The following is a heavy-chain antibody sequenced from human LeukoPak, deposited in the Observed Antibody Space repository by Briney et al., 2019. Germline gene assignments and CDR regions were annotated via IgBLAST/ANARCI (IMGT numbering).Heavy chain of an antibody. CDR1: GGSFSGYY. J-gene: IGHJ5*02. CDR3: ARDTDRRWFDP. Sequence: SETLSLTCAVYGGSFSGYYWSWIRQPPGKGLEWIGEINHSGSTNYNPSLKSRVTISVDTPKNQFSLKLSSVTAADTAVYYCARDTDRRWFDPWGQGTLVTVSS. D-gene: IGHD3-22*01. CDR2: INHSGST. V-gene: IGHV4-34*01.